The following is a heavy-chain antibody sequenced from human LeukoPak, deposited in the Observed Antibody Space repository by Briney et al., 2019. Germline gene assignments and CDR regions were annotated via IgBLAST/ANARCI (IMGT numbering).Heavy chain of an antibody. Sequence: GASVKVSRKASGGTFSSYAISWVRQAPGQGLEWMGRIIPIFGTANYAQKFQGRVTITTDESTSTAYMELSSLRSEDTAVYYCARPPSYYDSSGSDAFDIWGQGTMVTVSS. J-gene: IGHJ3*02. CDR1: GGTFSSYA. CDR3: ARPPSYYDSSGSDAFDI. CDR2: IIPIFGTA. V-gene: IGHV1-69*05. D-gene: IGHD3-22*01.